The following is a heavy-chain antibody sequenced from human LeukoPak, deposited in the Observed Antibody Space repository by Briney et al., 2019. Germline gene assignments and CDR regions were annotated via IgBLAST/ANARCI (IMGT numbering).Heavy chain of an antibody. D-gene: IGHD6-19*01. V-gene: IGHV3-64D*09. CDR1: GFTFSSYA. J-gene: IGHJ4*02. CDR2: ISSNGGST. Sequence: PGGSLGLSCSASGFTFSSYAMHWVRQAPGKGLEYVSAISSNGGSTYYADSVKGRFTISRDNSKNTLYLQMSSLRAEDTAVYYCVKSSGWSNIDYWGQGTLVTVSS. CDR3: VKSSGWSNIDY.